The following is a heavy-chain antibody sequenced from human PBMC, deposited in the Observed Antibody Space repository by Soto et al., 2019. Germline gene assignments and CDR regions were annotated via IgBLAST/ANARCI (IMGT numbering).Heavy chain of an antibody. V-gene: IGHV3-7*01. D-gene: IGHD6-19*01. J-gene: IGHJ4*02. Sequence: GGSLRLSCAASGFTFSSYWMSWVRQAPGKGLEWVANIKQDGSEKYYVDSVKGRFTISRDNAKNSLYLQMNSLRAEDTAVYYCARDPGGAAVAAPSTYFDYWGQGTLVTVSS. CDR3: ARDPGGAAVAAPSTYFDY. CDR1: GFTFSSYW. CDR2: IKQDGSEK.